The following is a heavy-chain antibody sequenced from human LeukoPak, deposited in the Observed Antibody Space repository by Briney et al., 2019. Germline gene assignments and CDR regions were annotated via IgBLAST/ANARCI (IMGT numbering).Heavy chain of an antibody. J-gene: IGHJ4*02. V-gene: IGHV3-23*01. CDR2: ISASGSST. Sequence: GGSLRLSCAASGFTFSSYAMTWVRQAPGKGLEWVSAISASGSSTFYADSVKGRFTISRDNSKNMVYLQMNGLRADATAIYYCSKVVGASDSCGQGTLVTVSS. CDR1: GFTFSSYA. D-gene: IGHD2-15*01. CDR3: SKVVGASDS.